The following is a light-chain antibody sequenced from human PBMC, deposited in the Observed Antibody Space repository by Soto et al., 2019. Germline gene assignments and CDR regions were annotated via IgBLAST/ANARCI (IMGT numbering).Light chain of an antibody. J-gene: IGLJ2*01. CDR2: EVS. CDR3: CSYAGSSSPVV. V-gene: IGLV2-23*02. CDR1: SSDVGSYNF. Sequence: QSALTQPASVSGSPGQSITISCTGTSSDVGSYNFVSWYQQHPGKAPKLMIYEVSKRPSGVSNRFSGSKSRNTASLTISGRQAEDEADDYCCSYAGSSSPVVFGGGTKVTVL.